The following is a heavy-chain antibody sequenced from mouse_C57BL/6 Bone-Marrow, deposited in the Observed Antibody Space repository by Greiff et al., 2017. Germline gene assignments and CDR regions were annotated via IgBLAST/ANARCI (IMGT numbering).Heavy chain of an antibody. Sequence: EVQLQQSGPELVKPGASVKISCKASGYTFTDYYMNWVKQSHGKSLEWIGDINPNNGGTSYNQKFKGKATLTVDQSSSTAYMELRSLTSADSAVYYGERLAAYYSKGSYFDYWGQGTTLTVSS. CDR1: GYTFTDYY. V-gene: IGHV1-26*01. J-gene: IGHJ2*01. D-gene: IGHD2-5*01. CDR2: INPNNGGT. CDR3: ERLAAYYSKGSYFDY.